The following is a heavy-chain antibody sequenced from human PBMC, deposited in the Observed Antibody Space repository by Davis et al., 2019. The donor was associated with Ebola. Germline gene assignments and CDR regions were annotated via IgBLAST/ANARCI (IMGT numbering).Heavy chain of an antibody. CDR2: IYSGGST. J-gene: IGHJ4*02. V-gene: IGHV3-66*01. D-gene: IGHD5-12*01. CDR3: ARAGLGGGYNY. CDR1: GFTVSSNY. Sequence: GESLKISCAASGFTVSSNYMSWVRQAPGKGLEWVSVIYSGGSTYYADSVKGRFTISRDNSKNTLYLQMNSLRAEDTALYYCARAGLGGGYNYWGQGTLVTVSS.